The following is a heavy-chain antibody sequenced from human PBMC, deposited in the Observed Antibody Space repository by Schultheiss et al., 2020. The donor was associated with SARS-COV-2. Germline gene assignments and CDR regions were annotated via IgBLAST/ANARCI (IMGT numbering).Heavy chain of an antibody. CDR2: IYYGGST. J-gene: IGHJ4*02. D-gene: IGHD3-16*01. Sequence: SETLSLTCTVSGDSVSSGSYYWSWIRQPPGKGLEWIGYIYYGGSTNYNPSLKSRVTISVDTSKNQFSLNLSFVTAADTAVYYCARGWGLNYWGQGTLVTVSS. V-gene: IGHV4-61*01. CDR1: GDSVSSGSYY. CDR3: ARGWGLNY.